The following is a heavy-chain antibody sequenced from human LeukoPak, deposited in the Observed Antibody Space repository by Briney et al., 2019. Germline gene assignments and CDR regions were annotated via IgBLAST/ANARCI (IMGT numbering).Heavy chain of an antibody. CDR1: GFTFSSYA. CDR3: AKRYYDYVWGSPHDAFDI. Sequence: GGSLRLSCAASGFTFSSYAMSWVRQAPGKGLECVSAISGSVGSTYYADSVKGRLTISRDNSKNTLYLQMNSLRAEDTAVYYCAKRYYDYVWGSPHDAFDIWGQGTMVTVSS. J-gene: IGHJ3*02. V-gene: IGHV3-23*01. CDR2: ISGSVGST. D-gene: IGHD3-16*01.